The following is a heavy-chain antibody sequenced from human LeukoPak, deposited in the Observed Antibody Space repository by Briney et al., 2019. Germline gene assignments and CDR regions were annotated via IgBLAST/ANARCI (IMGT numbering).Heavy chain of an antibody. V-gene: IGHV3-23*01. D-gene: IGHD2-15*01. J-gene: IGHJ4*02. CDR1: GFTFSSYE. Sequence: GGSLRLSCAASGFTFSSYEMNWVRQAPGKGLEWVSGISGSGGSTYYADSVKGRFTISRDNSKNTLYLQMNSLRAEDTAVYYCASQGCSGGSCYSGDYWGQGTLVTVSS. CDR3: ASQGCSGGSCYSGDY. CDR2: ISGSGGST.